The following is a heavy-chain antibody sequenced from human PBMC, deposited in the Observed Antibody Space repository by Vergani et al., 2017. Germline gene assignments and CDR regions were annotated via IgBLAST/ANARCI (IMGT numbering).Heavy chain of an antibody. D-gene: IGHD2-15*01. CDR3: TRSECSGTTCYGHYFDL. V-gene: IGHV3-66*02. CDR1: GFRVTTYY. J-gene: IGHJ4*01. Sequence: EVQLVESGGGLVKPGGSLRVSCSASGFRVTTYYMSWVRQAPGKGLEWVSVIKSDGRTSYAESVRGRFTISRDTSRNAVYLQMNILRVEDTGVYYCTRSECSGTTCYGHYFDLWGHGTLVTVSS. CDR2: IKSDGRT.